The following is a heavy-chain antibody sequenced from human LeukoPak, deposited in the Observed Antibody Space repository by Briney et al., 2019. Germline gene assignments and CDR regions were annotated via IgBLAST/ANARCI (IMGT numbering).Heavy chain of an antibody. CDR2: MSSSGGKT. J-gene: IGHJ4*02. D-gene: IGHD3-22*01. CDR1: GFTFSSYA. CDR3: VKGAESYCDSRSDY. Sequence: GGSLRLSCSASGFTFSSYAMHWVRQAPGKGLAYVSDMSSSGGKTYYAVSMKGRFIISRDNSKNTLYTQLSSLTAEDTAVYFCVKGAESYCDSRSDYWGQGTLVTVSS. V-gene: IGHV3-64*05.